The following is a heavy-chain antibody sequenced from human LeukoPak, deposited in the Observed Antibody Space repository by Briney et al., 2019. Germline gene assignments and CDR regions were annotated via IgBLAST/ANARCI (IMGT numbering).Heavy chain of an antibody. D-gene: IGHD5-18*01. Sequence: PSETLSLTCTVSGGSVSSDGYYWGWIRQPPGKGLEWIGSIYHSRSTYYSPSLKSRATISVDTSMNQVSLKLSSVTAADTAMYYCARLFGYSYGIVDYWGQGTLVTVSS. CDR2: IYHSRST. CDR3: ARLFGYSYGIVDY. J-gene: IGHJ4*02. V-gene: IGHV4-39*01. CDR1: GGSVSSDGYY.